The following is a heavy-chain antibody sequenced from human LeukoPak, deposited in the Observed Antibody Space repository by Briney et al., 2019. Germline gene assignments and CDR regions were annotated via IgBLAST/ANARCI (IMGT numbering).Heavy chain of an antibody. CDR1: GFTFSSYS. V-gene: IGHV3-21*01. J-gene: IGHJ4*02. CDR3: ARELSGEPF. D-gene: IGHD3-16*01. CDR2: ISSSSIDI. Sequence: GGSLRLSCAASGFTFSSYSFNWVRQAPGKGLEWFSSISSSSIDIYYADSVKGRFTISRDDAKNSLYLQMNSLRAEDTAVYYCARELSGEPFWGQGTLVTVSS.